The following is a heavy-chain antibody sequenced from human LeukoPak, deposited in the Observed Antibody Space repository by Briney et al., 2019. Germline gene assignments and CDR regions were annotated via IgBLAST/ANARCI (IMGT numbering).Heavy chain of an antibody. CDR2: ISSSSSYI. Sequence: GGSLRLSCAASGFTFSDYYMSWIRQAPGKGLEWVSSISSSSSYIYYADSVKGRFTISRDNAKNSLYLQMNSLRAEDTAVYYCARDKILTTPTFGGVIVDYWGQGTLVTVSS. V-gene: IGHV3-11*06. D-gene: IGHD3-16*02. J-gene: IGHJ4*02. CDR3: ARDKILTTPTFGGVIVDY. CDR1: GFTFSDYY.